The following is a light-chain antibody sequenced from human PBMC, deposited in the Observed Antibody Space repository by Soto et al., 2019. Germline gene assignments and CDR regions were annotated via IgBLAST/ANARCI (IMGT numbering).Light chain of an antibody. CDR2: GAS. CDR3: LQAYSFPRT. CDR1: QSVSSSY. Sequence: EIVLTQSPGTLSLSPGERATLSCRASQSVSSSYLAWYQQKPGQAPRLLIYGASSRATGIPDRFSGSGSGTDFTLTISSLQPEDFATYYCLQAYSFPRTFGQGTKVDIK. J-gene: IGKJ1*01. V-gene: IGKV3-20*01.